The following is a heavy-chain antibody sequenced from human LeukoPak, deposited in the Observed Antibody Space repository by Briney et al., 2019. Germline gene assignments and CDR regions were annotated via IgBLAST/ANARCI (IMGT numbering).Heavy chain of an antibody. Sequence: MPSETLSLTCAVYGGSFSGYYWSWIRQPPGKGLEWIGEINHSGSTNYNPSLKSRVTISVDTSKNQFSLKLSSVTAADTALYYCARDYAGTSRSRFDPWGQGTLVTVSS. D-gene: IGHD4-23*01. CDR1: GGSFSGYY. CDR3: ARDYAGTSRSRFDP. CDR2: INHSGST. V-gene: IGHV4-34*01. J-gene: IGHJ5*02.